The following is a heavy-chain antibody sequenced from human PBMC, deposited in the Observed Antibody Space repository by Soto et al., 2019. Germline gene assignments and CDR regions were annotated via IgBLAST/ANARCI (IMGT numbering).Heavy chain of an antibody. D-gene: IGHD6-19*01. CDR2: ISPGSRYP. V-gene: IGHV3-11*05. CDR3: AKGGDRIAVAGTKGLGY. CDR1: GFTFGDSY. Sequence: QVQLVESGGGLVPPGGSLRLSCAGSGFTFGDSYMSWIRQAPGKGLEWLSYISPGSRYPAYADSVKGRFTISRDNARRSLFLQMTSLTAEDTAVYYCAKGGDRIAVAGTKGLGYWGQGTLVTVSS. J-gene: IGHJ4*02.